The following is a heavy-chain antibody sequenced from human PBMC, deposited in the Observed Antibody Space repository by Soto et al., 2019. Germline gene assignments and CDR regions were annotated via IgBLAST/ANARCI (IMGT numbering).Heavy chain of an antibody. D-gene: IGHD3-3*02. J-gene: IGHJ4*02. CDR2: INPASGST. CDR3: ARDLAEGAH. V-gene: IGHV1-46*01. Sequence: QVQLVQSGAEVKKPRASVKLSCRTSGYTFTHYYIHWVRQAPGQGLEWLAIINPASGSTNYAQDFQGRVTLTMDPSTTTVYMELSGLRAEDTAIVYCARDLAEGAHWGQGTLVTVSS. CDR1: GYTFTHYY.